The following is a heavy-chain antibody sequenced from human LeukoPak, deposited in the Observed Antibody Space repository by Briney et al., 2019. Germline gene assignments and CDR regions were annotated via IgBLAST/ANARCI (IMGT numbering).Heavy chain of an antibody. D-gene: IGHD1-26*01. CDR3: ASNETPKSSGSRPFDY. V-gene: IGHV1-69*13. J-gene: IGHJ4*02. CDR1: GGTFSSYA. CDR2: IIPIFGTA. Sequence: SVKVSCKASGGTFSSYAISWVRQAPGQGLEWMGGIIPIFGTANYAQKFQGRVTITADESTSTAYMELSSLRSEDTAVYYCASNETPKSSGSRPFDYWGQGTQVTVSS.